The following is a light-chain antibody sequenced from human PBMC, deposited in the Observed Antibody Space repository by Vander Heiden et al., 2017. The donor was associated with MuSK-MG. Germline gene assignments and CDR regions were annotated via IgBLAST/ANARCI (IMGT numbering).Light chain of an antibody. CDR1: QDISNY. Sequence: DIQMTQSPSSLSASVGDRVIITCQASQDISNYLNWYQQKAGKVPKLLIYDASNLETGVPSRFSGSGSGTDFTFTISSLQPEDIATYYCQQDYNLPSTFGQGTRLESK. J-gene: IGKJ1*01. V-gene: IGKV1-33*01. CDR3: QQDYNLPST. CDR2: DAS.